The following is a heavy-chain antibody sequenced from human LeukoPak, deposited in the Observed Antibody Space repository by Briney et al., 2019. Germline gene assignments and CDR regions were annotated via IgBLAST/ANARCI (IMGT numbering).Heavy chain of an antibody. CDR2: IKQDGSEK. D-gene: IGHD3-10*01. V-gene: IGHV3-7*01. CDR1: GFTFSSYW. J-gene: IGHJ3*02. Sequence: AGGSLRLSCAASGFTFSSYWMSWVRQAPGKGLEWVANIKQDGSEKYYVDSVKGRFTTSRDNAKNSLYLQMNSLRAEDTAVYYCARYPAYGPSDAFDIWGQGTMVTVSS. CDR3: ARYPAYGPSDAFDI.